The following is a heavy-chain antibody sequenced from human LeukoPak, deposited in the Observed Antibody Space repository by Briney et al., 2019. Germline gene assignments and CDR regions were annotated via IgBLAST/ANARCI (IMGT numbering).Heavy chain of an antibody. CDR1: GFTFSSYG. D-gene: IGHD5-18*01. V-gene: IGHV3-30*18. CDR3: ANGGGYSYGSEFDY. J-gene: IGHJ4*02. Sequence: GGSLRLSCAASGFTFSSYGMHWARQAPGKGLEWVAVISYDGSNKYYADSVKGRFTISRDNSKNTLYLQMNSLRAEDTAVYYCANGGGYSYGSEFDYWGQGTLVTVSS. CDR2: ISYDGSNK.